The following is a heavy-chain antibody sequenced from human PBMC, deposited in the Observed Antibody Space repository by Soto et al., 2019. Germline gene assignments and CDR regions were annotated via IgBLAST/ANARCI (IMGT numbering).Heavy chain of an antibody. Sequence: GGSLRLSCAASGFSFTNFAMSWVRQAPGKGLEWVAGIGASGDITWYADSVKGRLSISRDNSKNTLYLQLNSLRFEDTAVYYCAKDDFTDRGDDYFDYWGPGTLVTVSS. V-gene: IGHV3-23*01. J-gene: IGHJ4*02. CDR3: AKDDFTDRGDDYFDY. CDR1: GFSFTNFA. D-gene: IGHD2-21*02. CDR2: IGASGDIT.